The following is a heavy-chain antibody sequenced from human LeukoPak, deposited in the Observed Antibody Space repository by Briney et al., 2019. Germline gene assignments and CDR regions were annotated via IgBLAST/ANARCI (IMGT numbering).Heavy chain of an antibody. Sequence: PGGSLRLSCAASGFTFSTYQMNWVRQAPGKGLEWVSYISNSDNTRYYTDSVKGRFTISRDNAKNSLYLQMNNLRAEDTGVYYCASYFHYGDYASLWYWGQGTLVTVSS. D-gene: IGHD4-17*01. J-gene: IGHJ4*02. CDR1: GFTFSTYQ. CDR3: ASYFHYGDYASLWY. V-gene: IGHV3-48*03. CDR2: ISNSDNTR.